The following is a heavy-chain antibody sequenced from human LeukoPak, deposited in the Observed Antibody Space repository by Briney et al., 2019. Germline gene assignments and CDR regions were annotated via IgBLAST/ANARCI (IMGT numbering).Heavy chain of an antibody. CDR3: ATRPSSGWYLLVY. CDR2: ISAYNGNT. CDR1: GYTFTSYG. J-gene: IGHJ4*02. V-gene: IGHV1-18*01. Sequence: ASVKVSCKASGYTFTSYGISWVRQAPGQGLEWMGWISAYNGNTNYAQKFQGRVTITADESTSTAYMELSSLRSEDTAVYYCATRPSSGWYLLVYWGQGTLVTVSS. D-gene: IGHD6-19*01.